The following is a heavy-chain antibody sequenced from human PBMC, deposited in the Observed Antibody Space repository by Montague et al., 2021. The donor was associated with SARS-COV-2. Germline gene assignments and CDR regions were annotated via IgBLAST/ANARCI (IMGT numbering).Heavy chain of an antibody. CDR3: AMRGGALDAFDI. D-gene: IGHD4-17*01. CDR1: GGSISSYY. Sequence: SETLSLTCTVFGGSISSYYWSWIRQPPGKGLEWIGYIYYSGSTNYNPSLKSRVTISVDTSKNQFSLKLSSVTAADTAVYYCAMRGGALDAFDIWGQGTMVIVSS. J-gene: IGHJ3*02. V-gene: IGHV4-59*08. CDR2: IYYSGST.